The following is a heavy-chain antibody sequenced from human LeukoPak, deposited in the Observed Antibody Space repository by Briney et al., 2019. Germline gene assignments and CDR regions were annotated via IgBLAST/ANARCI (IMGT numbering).Heavy chain of an antibody. J-gene: IGHJ4*02. CDR2: IYYSGST. CDR1: GGSISSGDYY. CDR3: ARLLWFGEEELNDY. Sequence: KPSETLSLTCTVSGGSISSGDYYWSWIRQPPGKGLEWIGYIYYSGSTYYNPSLKSRVTISVDTSKNQFSLKLSSVTAADTAVYYCARLLWFGEEELNDYWGQGTLVTVSS. D-gene: IGHD3-10*01. V-gene: IGHV4-30-4*01.